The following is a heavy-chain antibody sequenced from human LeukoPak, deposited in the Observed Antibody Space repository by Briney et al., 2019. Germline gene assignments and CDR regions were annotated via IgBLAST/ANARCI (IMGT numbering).Heavy chain of an antibody. J-gene: IGHJ4*02. CDR2: IYPGDSET. D-gene: IGHD1-26*01. V-gene: IGHV5-51*01. CDR1: GYRFTNYW. CDR3: ARRRDLYSGSYYPFDY. Sequence: GESPKISCKGSGYRFTNYWIGWVRQMPGKGLEWMGIIYPGDSETRYSPSFQGQVTISADKSISTAYLQWSSLKASDTAMYYCARRRDLYSGSYYPFDYWGQGTLVTVSS.